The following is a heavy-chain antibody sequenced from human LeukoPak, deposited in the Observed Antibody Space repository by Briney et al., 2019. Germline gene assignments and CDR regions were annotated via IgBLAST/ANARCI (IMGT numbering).Heavy chain of an antibody. J-gene: IGHJ4*02. CDR2: ISYDGSKK. D-gene: IGHD4-23*01. Sequence: PGGALRLSCAASGFTFSSYGMHWVRQAPGKGLEWVAVISYDGSKKDYVDSVKGRFTISRDNSKNTLYLQMNSLRVEDTAVYYCARGAHKRDDYGGFFDHWGQGMLVTVSS. CDR1: GFTFSSYG. V-gene: IGHV3-30*19. CDR3: ARGAHKRDDYGGFFDH.